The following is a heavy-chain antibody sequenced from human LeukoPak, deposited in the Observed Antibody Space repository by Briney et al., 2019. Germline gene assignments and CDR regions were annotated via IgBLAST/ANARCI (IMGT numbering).Heavy chain of an antibody. CDR1: GFTFSSYG. V-gene: IGHV3-30*03. CDR3: ATRDLYYDFWGGYGSYGMDV. J-gene: IGHJ6*02. D-gene: IGHD3-3*01. Sequence: PGRSLRLSCAASGFTFSSYGMHWVRQAPGKGLEWVAVISYDGSNKYYADSVKGRFTISRDNSKNTLYLQMNSLRAEDTAVYYCATRDLYYDFWGGYGSYGMDVWGQGTTVTVSS. CDR2: ISYDGSNK.